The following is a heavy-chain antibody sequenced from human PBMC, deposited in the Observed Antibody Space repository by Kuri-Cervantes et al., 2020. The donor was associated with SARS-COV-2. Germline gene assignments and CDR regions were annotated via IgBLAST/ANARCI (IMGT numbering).Heavy chain of an antibody. J-gene: IGHJ6*02. CDR2: INADNDNT. V-gene: IGHV1-3*01. Sequence: ASVKVSCKAYGYTFTSNAMHWVRQAPGQRLEWMGWINADNDNTKYSQKFQGRVSITRDTSASTAYMELGSLRSEDTAVYHCARVQRGDSYYYGMDVWGQGTTVTVSS. D-gene: IGHD2-21*02. CDR3: ARVQRGDSYYYGMDV. CDR1: GYTFTSNA.